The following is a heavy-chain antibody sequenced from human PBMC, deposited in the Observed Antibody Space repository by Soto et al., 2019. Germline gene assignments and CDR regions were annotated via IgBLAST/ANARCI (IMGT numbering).Heavy chain of an antibody. D-gene: IGHD3-10*01. CDR1: GFTFSSYG. CDR3: AKDPKAAMVRGDGMDV. CDR2: ISYDGSNK. Sequence: GGSLRLSCAASGFTFSSYGMHWVRQAPGKGLEWVAVISYDGSNKYYADSVKGRFTISRDNSKNTLYLQMNSLRAEDAAVYYCAKDPKAAMVRGDGMDVWGQGTTVTVSS. V-gene: IGHV3-30*18. J-gene: IGHJ6*02.